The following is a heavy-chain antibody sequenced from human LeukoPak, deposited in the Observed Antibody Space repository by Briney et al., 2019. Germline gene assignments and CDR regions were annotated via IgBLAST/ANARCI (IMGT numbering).Heavy chain of an antibody. CDR3: ARHLWAGPFDY. J-gene: IGHJ4*02. Sequence: SETLSLTCTDSGGSISSYYWSWIRQPPGKGLEWIGYIYTSGSTNYNPSLKSRVTISVDTSKNQFSLKLSSVTAADTAVYYCARHLWAGPFDYWGRGTLVTVSS. V-gene: IGHV4-4*09. D-gene: IGHD6-19*01. CDR1: GGSISSYY. CDR2: IYTSGST.